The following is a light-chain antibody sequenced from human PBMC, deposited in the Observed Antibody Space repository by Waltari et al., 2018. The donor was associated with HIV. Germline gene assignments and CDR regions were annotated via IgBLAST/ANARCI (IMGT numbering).Light chain of an antibody. CDR1: SGSIASHY. CDR3: QSFDTSNQWI. J-gene: IGLJ2*01. V-gene: IGLV6-57*03. Sequence: NFMLTQPPSVSESPGKTVTISCNRSSGSIASHYVQWYQQRPGSAPTTLLYEDDQRPSGVPDRFSGSIDTSSNSASLTISGLKTEDEADYYCQSFDTSNQWIFGGGTKLTVL. CDR2: EDD.